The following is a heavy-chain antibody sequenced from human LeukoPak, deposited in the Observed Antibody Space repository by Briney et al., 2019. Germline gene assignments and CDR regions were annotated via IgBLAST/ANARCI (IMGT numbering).Heavy chain of an antibody. CDR1: GFTFSSYA. D-gene: IGHD4-11*01. J-gene: IGHJ5*02. CDR2: ISGSGGST. V-gene: IGHV3-23*01. CDR3: ASAGESLVTTRNNWFDP. Sequence: GGSLRLSCAASGFTFSSYAMSWVRQAPGKGLEWVSAISGSGGSTYYADSVKGRFTISRDNSKNTLHLQMNSLRAEDTAVYYCASAGESLVTTRNNWFDPWGQGSLVTVFS.